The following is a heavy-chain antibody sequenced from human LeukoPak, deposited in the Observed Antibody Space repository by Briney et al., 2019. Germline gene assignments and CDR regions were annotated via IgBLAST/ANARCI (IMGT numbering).Heavy chain of an antibody. CDR2: ISWNSGSI. V-gene: IGHV3-9*01. Sequence: PGGSPRLSCAASGFTFDDYAMHWVRHAPGKGLEWVSGISWNSGSIGYADSVKGRFTISRDNAKNSLYLQMNSLRAEDTALYYCAKGLVGDAYYFDYWGQGTLVTVSS. CDR1: GFTFDDYA. J-gene: IGHJ4*02. D-gene: IGHD1-26*01. CDR3: AKGLVGDAYYFDY.